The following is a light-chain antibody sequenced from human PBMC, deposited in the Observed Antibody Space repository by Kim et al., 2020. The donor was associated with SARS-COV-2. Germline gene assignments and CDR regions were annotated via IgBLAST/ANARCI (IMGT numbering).Light chain of an antibody. Sequence: EIVLTQSPATLSLSPGERATLSCRASQSVSSYLAWYQQKPGQAPRLLIYDASNRATGIPARFSGSGSGTDFTLTISSLEPEDFAVYYCQQRSNGPPRITFGQVIGLEIK. J-gene: IGKJ5*01. CDR2: DAS. CDR3: QQRSNGPPRIT. V-gene: IGKV3-11*01. CDR1: QSVSSY.